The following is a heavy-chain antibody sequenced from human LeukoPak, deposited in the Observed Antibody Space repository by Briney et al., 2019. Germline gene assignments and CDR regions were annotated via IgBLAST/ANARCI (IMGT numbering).Heavy chain of an antibody. J-gene: IGHJ5*02. CDR1: GGSFSGYY. CDR3: ARGLTYYDILTGYYSGGSWFDP. V-gene: IGHV4-34*01. CDR2: INHSGST. D-gene: IGHD3-9*01. Sequence: SETLSLTCAVYGGSFSGYYWSWIRQPPGKGLEWTGEINHSGSTNYNPSLKSRVTISVDTSKNQFSLKLSSVTAADTAVYYCARGLTYYDILTGYYSGGSWFDPWGQGTLVTVSS.